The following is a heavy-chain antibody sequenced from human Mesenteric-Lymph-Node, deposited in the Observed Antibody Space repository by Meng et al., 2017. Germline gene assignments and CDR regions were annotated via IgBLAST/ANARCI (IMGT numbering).Heavy chain of an antibody. J-gene: IGHJ4*02. CDR3: ARVGAYCGGDCYHPR. Sequence: QERLRGSGPERVKPSGTLARTCAGSGGSLSSRNWWSWVRQPPGKGLEWIGEIYHSGSTNYNPSLKSRVTISVDESKNQFSLRLSSVTAADTAVYYCARVGAYCGGDCYHPRWGQGTLVTVSS. CDR1: GGSLSSRNW. D-gene: IGHD2-21*02. CDR2: IYHSGST. V-gene: IGHV4-4*02.